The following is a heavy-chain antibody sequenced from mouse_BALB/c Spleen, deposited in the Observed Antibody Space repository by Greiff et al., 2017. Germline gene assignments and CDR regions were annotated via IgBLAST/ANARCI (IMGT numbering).Heavy chain of an antibody. Sequence: VQLQQSGAELVRPGTSVKVSCKASGYAFTNYLIEWVKQRPGQGLEWIGVINPGSGGTNYNEKFKGKATLTADKSSSTAYMQLSSLTSDDSAVYFCARGYYGSSYFDDWGQGTTLTVSS. CDR1: GYAFTNYL. J-gene: IGHJ2*01. CDR2: INPGSGGT. D-gene: IGHD1-1*01. CDR3: ARGYYGSSYFDD. V-gene: IGHV1-54*01.